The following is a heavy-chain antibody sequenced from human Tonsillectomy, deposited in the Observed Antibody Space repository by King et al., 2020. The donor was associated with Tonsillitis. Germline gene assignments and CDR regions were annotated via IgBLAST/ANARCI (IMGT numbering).Heavy chain of an antibody. V-gene: IGHV3-30*02. CDR1: GFTFSSYG. CDR2: IEYDRNNK. J-gene: IGHJ4*02. Sequence: VQLVESGGGVVQPGGSLRLSCAASGFTFSSYGMHWVRQAPGKGLEWVAFIEYDRNNKYYADSVEGRFTISRDNSKNTLYLQMNSLTAEDTAVYYCAKGVDFLSDPESPDYWGQGTLVTFSS. D-gene: IGHD3-3*01. CDR3: AKGVDFLSDPESPDY.